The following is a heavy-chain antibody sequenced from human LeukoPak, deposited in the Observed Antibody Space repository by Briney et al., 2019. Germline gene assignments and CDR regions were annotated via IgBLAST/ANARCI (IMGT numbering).Heavy chain of an antibody. J-gene: IGHJ6*02. CDR2: INPSGGGT. D-gene: IGHD3-3*01. CDR1: GYTFTSYY. Sequence: ASVKVSCKASGYTFTSYYMHWVRQAPGQGLEWMGIINPSGGGTSYAQKFQGRVTMTRDTSTSTVYMELSSLRSEDTAVYYCARDLTPLRFLEWLDYYYYGMDVWGQGTTVTVSS. CDR3: ARDLTPLRFLEWLDYYYYGMDV. V-gene: IGHV1-46*01.